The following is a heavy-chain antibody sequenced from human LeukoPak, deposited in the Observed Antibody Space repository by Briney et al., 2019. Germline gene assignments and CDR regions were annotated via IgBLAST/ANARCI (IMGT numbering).Heavy chain of an antibody. Sequence: GESLQTSCKGSGYSFTSYWIGWVRPMPGKGLEWMGIIYPGDSDTRYSPSFQGQVTISADKSISTAYLQWSSLKASDTAMYYCAGFRGSGFDYWGQGTLVIASS. CDR2: IYPGDSDT. V-gene: IGHV5-51*01. J-gene: IGHJ4*02. D-gene: IGHD6-19*01. CDR1: GYSFTSYW. CDR3: AGFRGSGFDY.